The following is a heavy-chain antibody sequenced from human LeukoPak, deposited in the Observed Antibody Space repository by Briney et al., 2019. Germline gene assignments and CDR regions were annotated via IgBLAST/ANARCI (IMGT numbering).Heavy chain of an antibody. J-gene: IGHJ3*02. Sequence: GGSLRLSCVASGFTFSSYWMHWVRQAPGKGLVWGSGISGSGGSTYYADSVKGRFTISRDNSKKTLHLQMNSLRAEDTAVYYCAKGPVVTFDIWGQGTMVTVSS. D-gene: IGHD2-15*01. CDR1: GFTFSSYW. V-gene: IGHV3-23*01. CDR2: ISGSGGST. CDR3: AKGPVVTFDI.